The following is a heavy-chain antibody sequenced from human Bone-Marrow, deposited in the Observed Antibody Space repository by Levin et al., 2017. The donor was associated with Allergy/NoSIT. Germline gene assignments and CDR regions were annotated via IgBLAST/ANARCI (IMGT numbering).Heavy chain of an antibody. CDR2: IKSRNDGGTT. J-gene: IGHJ6*02. Sequence: GGSLRLSCAASGFNFTNAWMSWVRRAPGKGLEWVGRIKSRNDGGTTDYAAPVKGRFIISKDVSKNTLYLQMNSLKTQDTAVYYCSTEGGHCSGGSCYLLPFYYGMDVWGQGTTVTVSS. CDR3: STEGGHCSGGSCYLLPFYYGMDV. V-gene: IGHV3-15*01. CDR1: GFNFTNAW. D-gene: IGHD2-15*01.